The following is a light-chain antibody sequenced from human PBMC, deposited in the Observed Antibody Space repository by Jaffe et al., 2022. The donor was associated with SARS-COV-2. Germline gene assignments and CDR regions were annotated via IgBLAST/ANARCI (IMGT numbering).Light chain of an antibody. Sequence: SLVLTQPPSISVAPGKTADIACGGEDIETYSVHWYQHKPGQAPVLVIYYNTDRPSGIPARFSGSRSGNTATLTISGVEAGDEADYYCQVWDSISGHYVFGTGTTVTVL. V-gene: IGLV3-21*04. CDR1: DIETYS. CDR2: YNT. J-gene: IGLJ1*01. CDR3: QVWDSISGHYV.